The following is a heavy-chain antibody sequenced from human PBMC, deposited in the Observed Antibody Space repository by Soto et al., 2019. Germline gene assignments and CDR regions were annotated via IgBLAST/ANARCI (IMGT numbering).Heavy chain of an antibody. D-gene: IGHD3-3*01. CDR2: ISAYNGNT. CDR3: ARDAVLYYDFWSGRLDNWFDP. V-gene: IGHV1-18*01. Sequence: VSVKVSCKASGYTFTSYGIIWVRQAPGQGLEWMGWISAYNGNTNYAQKLQGRVTMTTDTSTSTAYMELRSLRSDDTAVYYCARDAVLYYDFWSGRLDNWFDPWGQGTLVTVSS. J-gene: IGHJ5*02. CDR1: GYTFTSYG.